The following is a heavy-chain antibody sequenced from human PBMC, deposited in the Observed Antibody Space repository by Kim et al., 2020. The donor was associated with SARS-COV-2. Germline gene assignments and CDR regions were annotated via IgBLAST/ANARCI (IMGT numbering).Heavy chain of an antibody. Sequence: SETLSLTCTVSGGSISSGDYYWSWIRQPPGKGLEWIGYIYYSGSTYYNPSLKSRVTISVDTSKNQFSLKLSSVTAADTAVYYCARDLRYDFWSGYREWFDPWGQGTLVTVSS. V-gene: IGHV4-30-4*01. CDR3: ARDLRYDFWSGYREWFDP. CDR2: IYYSGST. D-gene: IGHD3-3*01. J-gene: IGHJ5*02. CDR1: GGSISSGDYY.